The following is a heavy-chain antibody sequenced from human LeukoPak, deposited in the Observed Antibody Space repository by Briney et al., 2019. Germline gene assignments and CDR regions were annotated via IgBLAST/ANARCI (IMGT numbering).Heavy chain of an antibody. Sequence: SETLSLTCTVSGGSISSYYWSWIRQPPGKGLEWIGYIYYSGSTNYNPSLKSRVTISVDTSKNQFSLKLSSVTAADTAVYYCARDTISSDNLRCYYYGMDVWGQGTAVTVSS. J-gene: IGHJ6*02. CDR2: IYYSGST. D-gene: IGHD3-10*01. CDR3: ARDTISSDNLRCYYYGMDV. CDR1: GGSISSYY. V-gene: IGHV4-59*01.